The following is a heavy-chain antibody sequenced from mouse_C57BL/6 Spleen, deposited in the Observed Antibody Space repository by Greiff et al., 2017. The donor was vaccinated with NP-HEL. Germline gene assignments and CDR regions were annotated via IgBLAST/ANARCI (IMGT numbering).Heavy chain of an antibody. CDR3: AIANWDGFAY. CDR1: GYTFTTYP. J-gene: IGHJ3*01. CDR2: FHPYNDDT. Sequence: QVQLQQPGAELVKPGASVKMSCKASGYTFTTYPIEWMKQNHGKSLEWIGYFHPYNDDTKYNEKFKGKATLTVEKSSSTVYLELRRLTSDDSAVYYCAIANWDGFAYWGQGTLVTVSA. D-gene: IGHD4-1*01. V-gene: IGHV1-47*01.